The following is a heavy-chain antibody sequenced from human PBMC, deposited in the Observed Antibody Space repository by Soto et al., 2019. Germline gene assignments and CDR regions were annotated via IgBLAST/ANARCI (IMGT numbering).Heavy chain of an antibody. CDR3: ARDGLTGYSSRWGMDV. V-gene: IGHV3-30-3*01. D-gene: IGHD6-13*01. J-gene: IGHJ6*02. Sequence: ESGGGVVQPGRSLRLSCAASGFTFSSYAMHWVRQAPGKGLEWVAVISYDGSNKYYADSVKGRFTISRDNSKNTLYLQMNSLRAEDTAVYYCARDGLTGYSSRWGMDVWGQGTTVTVSS. CDR2: ISYDGSNK. CDR1: GFTFSSYA.